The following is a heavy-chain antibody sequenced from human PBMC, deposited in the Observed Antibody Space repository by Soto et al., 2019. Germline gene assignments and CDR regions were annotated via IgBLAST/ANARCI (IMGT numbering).Heavy chain of an antibody. CDR1: GGTFSSYA. D-gene: IGHD3-22*01. CDR2: IIPIFGTA. Sequence: QVQLVQSGAEVKKPGSSVKVSCKASGGTFSSYAISWVRQAPGQGLEWMGGIIPIFGTANYAQKFQGRVTITADESTSTAYMELSSLRSEDTAVYYCARDDGARYDSSGYDQGGGYWGQGTLVTVSS. V-gene: IGHV1-69*12. J-gene: IGHJ4*02. CDR3: ARDDGARYDSSGYDQGGGY.